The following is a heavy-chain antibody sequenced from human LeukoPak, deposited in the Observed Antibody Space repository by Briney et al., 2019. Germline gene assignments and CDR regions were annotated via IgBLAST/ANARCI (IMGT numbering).Heavy chain of an antibody. V-gene: IGHV3-23*01. J-gene: IGHJ4*02. CDR3: AKGGKWDVTPFDY. D-gene: IGHD1-26*01. CDR2: ISGTGSST. Sequence: GGSLRLSCEASGFTFWNYAKNWVRQAPGKGLEWVSTISGTGSSTYYADSVKGRFTISRDNSKNTLYLQVNSLRAEDTAVYYCAKGGKWDVTPFDYWGQGTLVTVSS. CDR1: GFTFWNYA.